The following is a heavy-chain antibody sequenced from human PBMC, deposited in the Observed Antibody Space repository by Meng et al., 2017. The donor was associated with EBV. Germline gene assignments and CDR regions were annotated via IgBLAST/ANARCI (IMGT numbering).Heavy chain of an antibody. Sequence: VRGGKVQGGVKRPGAAGRESGKDSGGPLGYYAVGGVRQAPGQGLEWLGGVLPRLGAPNYAQKFHGRVKITADESTSTHYMDLSSLRSEDTAIYYCASESGRGYTPDYWGQGTLVTVSS. V-gene: IGHV1-69*01. CDR1: GGPLGYYA. D-gene: IGHD3-10*01. CDR3: ASESGRGYTPDY. CDR2: VLPRLGAP. J-gene: IGHJ4*02.